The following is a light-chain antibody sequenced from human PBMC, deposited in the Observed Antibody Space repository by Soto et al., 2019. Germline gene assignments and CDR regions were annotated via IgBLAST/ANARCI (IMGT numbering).Light chain of an antibody. CDR1: SSDVGGYNY. CDR3: SSHTSRSTLV. CDR2: DVS. V-gene: IGLV2-14*03. J-gene: IGLJ1*01. Sequence: QSALTQPASVSGSPGQSITISCTGTSSDVGGYNYVSWYQHHPGKAPKLMIYDVSNRPSGVSNRFSGSKSGNTASLTISGLQAEDEADYYCSSHTSRSTLVFGTGTKATVL.